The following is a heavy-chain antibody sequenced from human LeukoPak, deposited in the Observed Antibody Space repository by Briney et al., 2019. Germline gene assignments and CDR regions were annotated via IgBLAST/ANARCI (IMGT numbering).Heavy chain of an antibody. D-gene: IGHD2-15*01. CDR1: PVTFRTSD. J-gene: IGHJ4*02. CDR2: VIAGGTNT. V-gene: IGHV3-23*01. Sequence: GGSLRLSCVGSPVTFRTSDMRWVRQAPGKGLEWVSAVIAGGTNTYYADSVEGRFTISRDNSKDTLYLHMDSLRVEDTAQYFCARINCNGGTCYDYFDDWGQGTLVTVSS. CDR3: ARINCNGGTCYDYFDD.